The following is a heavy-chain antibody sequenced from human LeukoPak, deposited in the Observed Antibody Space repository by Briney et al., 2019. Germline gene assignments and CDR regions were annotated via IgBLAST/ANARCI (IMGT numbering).Heavy chain of an antibody. Sequence: GGSLRLSCAASGXTFSSYWMHWVRQAPGKGLVWVSRIKSDGSSTSYADSVKGRFTISRDNAKNTLYLQMNSLRVEDTAVYYCARGRGWYFDLWGRGTLVTVSS. CDR3: ARGRGWYFDL. CDR1: GXTFSSYW. J-gene: IGHJ2*01. CDR2: IKSDGSST. V-gene: IGHV3-74*01. D-gene: IGHD3-10*01.